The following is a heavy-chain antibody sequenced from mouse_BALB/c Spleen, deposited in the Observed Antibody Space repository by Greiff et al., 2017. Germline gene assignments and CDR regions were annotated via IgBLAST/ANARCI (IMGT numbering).Heavy chain of an antibody. Sequence: VKLMESGPGLVAPSQSLSITCTVSGFSLSRYSVHWVRQPPGKGLEWLGMIWGGGSTDYNAAFISRLSISKDNSKSQVFFKMNSLQANDTAIYYCARNWRDYFDYWGQGTTLTVSS. CDR2: IWGGGST. V-gene: IGHV2-6-4*01. CDR3: ARNWRDYFDY. J-gene: IGHJ2*01. CDR1: GFSLSRYS.